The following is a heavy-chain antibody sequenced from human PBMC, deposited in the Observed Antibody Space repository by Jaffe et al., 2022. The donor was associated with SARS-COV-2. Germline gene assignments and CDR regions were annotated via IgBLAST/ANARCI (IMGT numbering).Heavy chain of an antibody. CDR2: INHSGST. V-gene: IGHV4-34*01. CDR1: GGSFSGYY. Sequence: QVQLQQWGAGLLKPSETLSLTCAVYGGSFSGYYWSWIRQPPGKGLEWIGEINHSGSTNYNPSLKSRVTISVDTSKNQFSLKLSSVTAADTAVYYCARVPGGYYYYMDVWGKGTTVTVSS. D-gene: IGHD3-10*01. CDR3: ARVPGGYYYYMDV. J-gene: IGHJ6*03.